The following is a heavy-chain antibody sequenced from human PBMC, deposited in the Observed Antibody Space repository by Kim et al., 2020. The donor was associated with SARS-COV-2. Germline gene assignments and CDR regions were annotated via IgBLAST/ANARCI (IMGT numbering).Heavy chain of an antibody. V-gene: IGHV1-69*01. Sequence: GRVTITADESTSTAYMELSSLRSEDTAVYYCARELPYYGSGSYYTGYFDYWGQGTLVTVSS. CDR3: ARELPYYGSGSYYTGYFDY. D-gene: IGHD3-10*01. J-gene: IGHJ4*02.